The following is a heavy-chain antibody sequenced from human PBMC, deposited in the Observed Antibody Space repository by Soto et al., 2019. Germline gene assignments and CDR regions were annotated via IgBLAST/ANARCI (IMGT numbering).Heavy chain of an antibody. V-gene: IGHV1-69*13. CDR1: GGTFSSYA. J-gene: IGHJ6*01. CDR2: IIPIFGTA. D-gene: IGHD6-6*01. Sequence: GAAVKPCSKACGGTFSSYAISWVRQAPGQGLEWMGGIIPIFGTANYAQKFQGRVTITADESTTTPYIELSILRSEDTAVYNYAIRYRSSSFYYGLYGW. CDR3: AIRYRSSSFYYGLYG.